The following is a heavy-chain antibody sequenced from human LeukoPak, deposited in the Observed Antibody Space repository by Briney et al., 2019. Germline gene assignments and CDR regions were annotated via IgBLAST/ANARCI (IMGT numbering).Heavy chain of an antibody. Sequence: GGSLRLSCAASGFTFSSYGMHWVRQAPGKGLEWVAFIRYDGSNKYYADSVKGRFTISRDNSKNTLYLQMNSLRAEDTAVYYCAKTHGGWHNNFDYWGQGTLVTVSS. CDR1: GFTFSSYG. V-gene: IGHV3-30*02. CDR2: IRYDGSNK. J-gene: IGHJ4*02. D-gene: IGHD6-19*01. CDR3: AKTHGGWHNNFDY.